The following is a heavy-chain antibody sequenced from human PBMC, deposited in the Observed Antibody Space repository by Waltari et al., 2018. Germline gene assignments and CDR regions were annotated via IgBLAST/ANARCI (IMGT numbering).Heavy chain of an antibody. V-gene: IGHV3-7*01. D-gene: IGHD3-22*01. J-gene: IGHJ6*02. CDR1: GFTFSSYW. CDR2: RKQEGSEK. CDR3: ARIVVVRSYGMDV. Sequence: EVQLVESGGGLVQPGGSLRLSCAASGFTFSSYWMSWVRRAPGKGLEVVANRKQEGSEKDYVDSVKDRFTISRDNATNSLYLQMNSLRAEDTAVYYCARIVVVRSYGMDVWGQGTTVTVSS.